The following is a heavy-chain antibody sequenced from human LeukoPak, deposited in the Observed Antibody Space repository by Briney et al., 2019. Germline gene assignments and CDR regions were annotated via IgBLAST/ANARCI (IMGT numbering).Heavy chain of an antibody. V-gene: IGHV1-2*02. CDR3: ARLVYDTTGGYSYDY. Sequence: ASVKVSCKASGYTFTGYYIHWARQAPGQGLEWMGWINCNSGDTHYAQRFQGRVTMTRDTSISTAYMELSRLTSDDTAVYYCARLVYDTTGGYSYDYWGQGTLVTVSS. J-gene: IGHJ4*02. CDR2: INCNSGDT. D-gene: IGHD3-22*01. CDR1: GYTFTGYY.